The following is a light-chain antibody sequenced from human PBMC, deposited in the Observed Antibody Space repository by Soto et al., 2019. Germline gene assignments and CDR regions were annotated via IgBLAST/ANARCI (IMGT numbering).Light chain of an antibody. V-gene: IGKV3-20*01. J-gene: IGKJ4*01. Sequence: EIVLTQSPGTLSLSPGERATLSCRASQSVAKNYLAWYQQKPGQAPRLLIHGASNRATGIPDRFSGSGSGTDFTLHISRLEPEDFALFYCQQYATAPLTFGGGTKVEIK. CDR3: QQYATAPLT. CDR2: GAS. CDR1: QSVAKNY.